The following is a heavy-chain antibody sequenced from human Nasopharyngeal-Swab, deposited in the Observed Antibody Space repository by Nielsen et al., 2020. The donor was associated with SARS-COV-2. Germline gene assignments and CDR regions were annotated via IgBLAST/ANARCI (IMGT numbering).Heavy chain of an antibody. Sequence: GGPLRIECAGSGFTFKNYNFNWVLQAPGEGLEWVSYSSSSSSYIYYADSVKGRFTISRDHAKNSLYLQMNSLRAEDTAVYYCARDGLDYDFWSAYFIDVWGQGTTVTVSS. CDR1: GFTFKNYN. CDR3: ARDGLDYDFWSAYFIDV. D-gene: IGHD3-3*01. V-gene: IGHV3-21*01. CDR2: SSSSSSYI. J-gene: IGHJ6*02.